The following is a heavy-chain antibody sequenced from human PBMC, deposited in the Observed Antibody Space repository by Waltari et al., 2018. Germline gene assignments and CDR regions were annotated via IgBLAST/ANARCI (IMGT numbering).Heavy chain of an antibody. J-gene: IGHJ5*02. D-gene: IGHD2-15*01. CDR3: ASSSVVGRGTWFDP. Sequence: QLQLQESGSGLVKPSQTLSLTCAVSGGSIRRAGYSWSWIRQPPGKGLEWIGYTYHSGSTYYNPSLKSRVTISVDRSKNQFSLKLSSVTAADTAVYYCASSSVVGRGTWFDPWGQGTLVTVSS. CDR2: TYHSGST. CDR1: GGSIRRAGYS. V-gene: IGHV4-30-2*01.